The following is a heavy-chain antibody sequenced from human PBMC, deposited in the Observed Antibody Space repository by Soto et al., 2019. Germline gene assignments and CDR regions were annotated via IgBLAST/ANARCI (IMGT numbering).Heavy chain of an antibody. CDR3: ARHHGPTTSEKWFDP. CDR1: GYTFFTYD. V-gene: IGHV1-18*01. D-gene: IGHD5-12*01. J-gene: IGHJ5*02. Sequence: ASVKVSCKASGYTFFTYDISWVRQAPGQGLEWMGWISTYSGDRKYAQKFQGRGTMTTDTSTTTAYLELRSLRSDDTAVYYCARHHGPTTSEKWFDPWGQGTLVTVSS. CDR2: ISTYSGDR.